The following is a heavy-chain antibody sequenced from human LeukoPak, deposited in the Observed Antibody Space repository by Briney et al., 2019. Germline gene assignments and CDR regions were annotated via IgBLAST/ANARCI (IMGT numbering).Heavy chain of an antibody. V-gene: IGHV3-9*01. CDR3: AKDMSTTIFGVVSAFDP. CDR2: ISWNSGSI. D-gene: IGHD3-3*01. CDR1: GFTFDDYA. Sequence: GRSLRLSCAASGFTFDDYAMHWVRQAPGKGLEWVSGISWNSGSIGYADSVKGRLTISRDNAKNSLYLQMNSLRAEDTALYYCAKDMSTTIFGVVSAFDPWGQGTLVTVSS. J-gene: IGHJ5*02.